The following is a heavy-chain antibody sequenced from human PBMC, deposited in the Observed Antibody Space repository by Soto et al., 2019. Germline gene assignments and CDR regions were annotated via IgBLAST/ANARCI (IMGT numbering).Heavy chain of an antibody. J-gene: IGHJ4*02. CDR2: MSYAGSNK. CDR1: GFTFSSYA. V-gene: IGHV3-30-3*01. Sequence: QVQLVESGGGVVQPGRSLRLSCAASGFTFSSYAMHWVRRAPGKGLEWMAVMSYAGSNKYYADSVKGRFTISRDNSKNSLYLKMNSLRPEDTALYYCARDGGAYWGQGTLVIVSS. CDR3: ARDGGAY. D-gene: IGHD3-16*01.